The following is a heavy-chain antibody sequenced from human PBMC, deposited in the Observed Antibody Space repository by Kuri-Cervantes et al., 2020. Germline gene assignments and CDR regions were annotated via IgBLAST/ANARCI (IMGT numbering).Heavy chain of an antibody. Sequence: ASVKVSCKASGYTFTSYGISWVRQAPGQGLEWMGWISAYNGNTNYAQKLQGRVTMTTDTSTSTAYMELRSLRSDDTAVYYCARDKGIAAADPNYYYYYGMDVWGQGTTVT. CDR3: ARDKGIAAADPNYYYYYGMDV. J-gene: IGHJ6*02. V-gene: IGHV1-18*01. CDR2: ISAYNGNT. CDR1: GYTFTSYG. D-gene: IGHD6-13*01.